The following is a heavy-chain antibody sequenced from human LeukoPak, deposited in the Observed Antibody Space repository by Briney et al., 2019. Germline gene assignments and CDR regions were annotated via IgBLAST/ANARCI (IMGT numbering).Heavy chain of an antibody. D-gene: IGHD3-16*02. CDR2: IRSKAYGGTT. CDR1: GFTFGYYA. J-gene: IGHJ4*02. CDR3: TRDYDYVWGSYRFDY. Sequence: PGGSLRLSCTAAGFTFGYYAMSWVRQAPGKGLEWVGFIRSKAYGGTTEYAASVKGRFTISRDDSKSIAYLQMNSLKTEDTAVYYCTRDYDYVWGSYRFDYWGQGTLVTVSS. V-gene: IGHV3-49*04.